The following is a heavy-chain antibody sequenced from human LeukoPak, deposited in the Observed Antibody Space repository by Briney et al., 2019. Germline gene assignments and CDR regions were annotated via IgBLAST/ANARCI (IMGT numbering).Heavy chain of an antibody. Sequence: SETLSLTCTVSGGSISSYYWSWIRQPPGKGLEWIGYIYTSGSTNYNPSLKSRVTISVDTSKNQFSLKLSSVTAADTAVYYCARHFTSSSWNVQPAYGMDVWGQGTTVTVSS. CDR1: GGSISSYY. V-gene: IGHV4-4*09. D-gene: IGHD6-13*01. CDR2: IYTSGST. J-gene: IGHJ6*02. CDR3: ARHFTSSSWNVQPAYGMDV.